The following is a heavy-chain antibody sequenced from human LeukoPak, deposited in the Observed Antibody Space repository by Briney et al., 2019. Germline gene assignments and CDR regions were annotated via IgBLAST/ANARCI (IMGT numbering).Heavy chain of an antibody. J-gene: IGHJ6*03. Sequence: PGGSLRLSCAASGFTFSSYAMHWVRQAPGKGLEWVAVISYDGSNKYYADSVKGRFTISRDNSKNTLYLQMNSLRAEDTAVYYCARDGQRTAAGKYYYYYYYMDVWGKGTTVTVSS. CDR2: ISYDGSNK. CDR3: ARDGQRTAAGKYYYYYYYMDV. V-gene: IGHV3-30*04. CDR1: GFTFSSYA. D-gene: IGHD6-13*01.